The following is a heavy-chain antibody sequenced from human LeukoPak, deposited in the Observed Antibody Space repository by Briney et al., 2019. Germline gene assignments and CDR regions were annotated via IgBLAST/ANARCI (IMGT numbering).Heavy chain of an antibody. CDR2: FHKSGST. CDR1: GGSISGYD. V-gene: IGHV4-59*01. J-gene: IGHJ4*02. Sequence: SETLSLTCTVSGGSISGYDWSWLRQPPGKGLEWIAYFHKSGSTDYNPSLKSRVIISADTSRNQLFLQVSSLTATDTAVYYCARGAWSLDYRGQGTLVTVSS. CDR3: ARGAWSLDY. D-gene: IGHD2-15*01.